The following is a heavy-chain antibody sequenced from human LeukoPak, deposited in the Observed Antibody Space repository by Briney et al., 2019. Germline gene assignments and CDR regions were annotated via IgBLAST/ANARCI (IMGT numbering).Heavy chain of an antibody. CDR1: GGSFSGYY. CDR3: AGYRYSSSWNPWIT. CDR2: INHSGST. V-gene: IGHV4-34*01. J-gene: IGHJ5*02. D-gene: IGHD6-13*01. Sequence: PSETLSLTCAVYGGSFSGYYWSWIRQPPGKGLEWIGEINHSGSTNYNPSLKSRVTISVDTSKNQFSLKLSSVTAADTAVYYCAGYRYSSSWNPWITWGQGTLVTVCS.